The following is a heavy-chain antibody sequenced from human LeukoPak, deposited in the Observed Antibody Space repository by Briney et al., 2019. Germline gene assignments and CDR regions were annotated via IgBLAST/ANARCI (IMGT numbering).Heavy chain of an antibody. CDR2: ISGSGIST. V-gene: IGHV3-23*01. CDR1: GLTFSSYA. CDR3: AKDRLKGIAAAGTGWFDS. J-gene: IGHJ5*01. D-gene: IGHD6-13*01. Sequence: LSGGSLRLSCAASGLTFSSYAMSWVRQAPGKGLEWVSGISGSGISTLYADSVQGRFIISRDNSNNTLYLEMNNLRAEDTAVYYCAKDRLKGIAAAGTGWFDSWGQGALVTVSS.